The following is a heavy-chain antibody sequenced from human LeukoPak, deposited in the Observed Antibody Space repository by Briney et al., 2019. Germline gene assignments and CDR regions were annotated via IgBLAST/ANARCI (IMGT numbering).Heavy chain of an antibody. CDR2: INHSGST. CDR1: GGSFSGYY. Sequence: PSETLSLTCAVYGGSFSGYYWSWIRQPPGKGLEWIGEINHSGSTYYNPSLKSRVTISVDTSKSQFPLKLSSVTAADTAVYYCAKGQTYVDTAMEYWGQGTLVTVSS. V-gene: IGHV4-34*01. D-gene: IGHD5-18*01. CDR3: AKGQTYVDTAMEY. J-gene: IGHJ4*02.